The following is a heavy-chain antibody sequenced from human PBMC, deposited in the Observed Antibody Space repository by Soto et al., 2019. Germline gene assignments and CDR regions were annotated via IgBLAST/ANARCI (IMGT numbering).Heavy chain of an antibody. CDR1: GGTFSSYA. V-gene: IGHV1-69*12. CDR3: ARPYSSSLENSYYYTVDV. D-gene: IGHD6-13*01. J-gene: IGHJ6*02. Sequence: QVQLVQSGAEVKKPGSAVNVSCKASGGTFSSYAISWERQAPAQGLEWMGGIIPIFNTRNYALKFQGRISITADDSTSTAHMELTNLRSEDMAVYYCARPYSSSLENSYYYTVDVWGQGTTVIVSS. CDR2: IIPIFNTR.